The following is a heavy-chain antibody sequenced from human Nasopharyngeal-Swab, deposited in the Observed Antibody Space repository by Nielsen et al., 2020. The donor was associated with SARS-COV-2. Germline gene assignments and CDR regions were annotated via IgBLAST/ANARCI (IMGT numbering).Heavy chain of an antibody. CDR1: GYTFTGYY. CDR3: ARVGESSGWDFDY. J-gene: IGHJ4*02. CDR2: INPNSGGT. D-gene: IGHD6-19*01. Sequence: APVKVSCKASGYTFTGYYMHWVRQAPGQGLEWMGWINPNSGGTNYAQKFQGRVTMTRDTSISTAYMELSRLRSDDTAVYYCARVGESSGWDFDYWGQGTLVTVSS. V-gene: IGHV1-2*02.